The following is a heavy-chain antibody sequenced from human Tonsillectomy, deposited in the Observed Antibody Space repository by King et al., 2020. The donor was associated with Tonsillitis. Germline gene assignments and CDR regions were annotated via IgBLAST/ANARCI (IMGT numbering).Heavy chain of an antibody. Sequence: GQLVQSGAEVKKAGSSVKVSCKASGGTFSSYDISWVRQAPGQGLGWMGRIIPILDISNYAQKFQGRVTITADKSTSTAYMELSSLRSEDTAVSYCAGGDFWSGYYNYYYMDVWGKGTAVTVSS. CDR3: AGGDFWSGYYNYYYMDV. CDR2: IIPILDIS. CDR1: GGTFSSYD. V-gene: IGHV1-69*09. D-gene: IGHD3-3*01. J-gene: IGHJ6*03.